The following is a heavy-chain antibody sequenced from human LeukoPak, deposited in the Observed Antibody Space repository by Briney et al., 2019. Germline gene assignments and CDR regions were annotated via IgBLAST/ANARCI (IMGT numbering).Heavy chain of an antibody. CDR2: ISTWNGNR. CDR1: GYTFTSCY. CDR3: ARGPAWGYYFDY. V-gene: IGHV1-18*04. Sequence: ASVKVSCKASGYTFTSCYVHWVRQAPGQGLEWMGWISTWNGNRKQTHNLQGRVTMTTDTSTNTAYMELRSLRSDDTAVYYCARGPAWGYYFDYWGQGTLVTVSS. J-gene: IGHJ4*02. D-gene: IGHD3-16*01.